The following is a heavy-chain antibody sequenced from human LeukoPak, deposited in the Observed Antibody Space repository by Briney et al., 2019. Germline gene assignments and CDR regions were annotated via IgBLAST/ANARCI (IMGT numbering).Heavy chain of an antibody. J-gene: IGHJ5*02. D-gene: IGHD1-26*01. Sequence: GGSLRLSCAASGFTFTTYAMSWVRQAPGKGLEWVSYISSSGSTIYYADSVKGRFTISRDNAKNSLYLQMNSLRAEDTAVYYCARGGNYWPQWWFDPWGRGTLVSVSS. CDR3: ARGGNYWPQWWFDP. CDR1: GFTFTTYA. V-gene: IGHV3-11*01. CDR2: ISSSGSTI.